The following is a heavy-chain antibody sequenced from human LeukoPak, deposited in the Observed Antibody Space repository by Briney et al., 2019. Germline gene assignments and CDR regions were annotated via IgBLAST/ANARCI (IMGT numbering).Heavy chain of an antibody. Sequence: GGSLRLSCAASGFTFSSYAMHWVRQAPGKGLEWVAVISYDGSNKYYADSVKGRFTISRDNSKNTLYLQMNSLRAEDTAVYYCATGRIGYCTNGVCYTAHAFDYWGQGTLVTVSS. V-gene: IGHV3-30-3*01. CDR2: ISYDGSNK. J-gene: IGHJ4*02. CDR1: GFTFSSYA. D-gene: IGHD2-8*01. CDR3: ATGRIGYCTNGVCYTAHAFDY.